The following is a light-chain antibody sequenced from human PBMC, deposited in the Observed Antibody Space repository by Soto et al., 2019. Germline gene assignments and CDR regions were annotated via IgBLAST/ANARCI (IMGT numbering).Light chain of an antibody. J-gene: IGKJ5*01. CDR2: AAS. V-gene: IGKV1-9*01. Sequence: DIQLTRTPSFLSASLEDRVTTNPRASQGVSSYLAWYQQKPGKAPKLLIYAASTVQSGVPSRFSGSGSGTEFTLTITSLQPEDFATYYCHQVNSQPITFGQGTRLEIK. CDR3: HQVNSQPIT. CDR1: QGVSSY.